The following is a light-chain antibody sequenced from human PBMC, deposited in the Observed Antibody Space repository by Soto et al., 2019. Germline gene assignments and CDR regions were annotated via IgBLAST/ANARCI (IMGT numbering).Light chain of an antibody. CDR2: TAS. CDR1: QDISNY. Sequence: DIQMSQSPSSLSASLGDRVTITFQASQDISNYLNWYQQKPGKAPNLLIYTASSLQSGVPSRFSGSGSGTDFTLTINGLQPEDFATYYCQQAASFPITFGQGRRLEIK. J-gene: IGKJ5*01. CDR3: QQAASFPIT. V-gene: IGKV1-12*01.